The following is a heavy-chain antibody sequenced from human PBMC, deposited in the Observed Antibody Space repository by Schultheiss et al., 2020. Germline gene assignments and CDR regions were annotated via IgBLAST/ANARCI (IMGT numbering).Heavy chain of an antibody. CDR3: ARDRSGWFGIDY. Sequence: SATLSLTCAVSGGSISSSNWWSWVRQPPGKGLEWIGYIYYSGSTNYNPSLKSRVTISVDTSKNQFSLKLSSVTAADTAVYYCARDRSGWFGIDYWGQGTLVTVSS. CDR1: GGSISSSNW. CDR2: IYYSGST. D-gene: IGHD6-19*01. J-gene: IGHJ4*02. V-gene: IGHV4-4*02.